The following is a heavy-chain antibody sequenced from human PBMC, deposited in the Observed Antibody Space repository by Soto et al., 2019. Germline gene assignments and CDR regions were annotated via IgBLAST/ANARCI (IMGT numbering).Heavy chain of an antibody. CDR2: ISGTSDYT. Sequence: QVQLVESGGGLVEPGGSLRLSCAASGFTFSGYYMTWIRQAPGKGLEWVSYISGTSDYTNYADSVKGRFTTSRDNAKNSLYLQMNSLRAEDTAVYYCARSRPHCSSNTCYGYYYGMDVWGQGTTVTVSS. CDR3: ARSRPHCSSNTCYGYYYGMDV. D-gene: IGHD2-2*01. CDR1: GFTFSGYY. J-gene: IGHJ6*02. V-gene: IGHV3-11*06.